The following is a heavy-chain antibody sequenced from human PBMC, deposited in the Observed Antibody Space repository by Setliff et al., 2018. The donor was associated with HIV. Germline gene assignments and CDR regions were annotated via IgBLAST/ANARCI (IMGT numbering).Heavy chain of an antibody. D-gene: IGHD3-10*01. CDR2: ISSSSSYI. V-gene: IGHV3-21*01. Sequence: GGSLRLSCAASGFTFSSYSMNWVRQAPGKGLEWVSSISSSSSYIYYADSMRGRFTFSRDNAKNSLDLQMNSLRAEDTAVYYCARGRGFGESGYSYYYMDVWGKGTTVTVSS. CDR3: ARGRGFGESGYSYYYMDV. J-gene: IGHJ6*03. CDR1: GFTFSSYS.